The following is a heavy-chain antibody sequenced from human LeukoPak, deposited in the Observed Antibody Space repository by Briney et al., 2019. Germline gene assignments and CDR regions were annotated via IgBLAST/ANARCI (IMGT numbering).Heavy chain of an antibody. Sequence: GASVKVSCQASGYTFTSYGISWVRQAPGQGLEWMGWISAYNGNTNYAQKLQGRVTMTTDTSTSTAYMELRSLRSDDTAVYYCARVPHYYYYYYMDVWGKGTTVTVSS. CDR2: ISAYNGNT. V-gene: IGHV1-18*01. CDR3: ARVPHYYYYYYMDV. CDR1: GYTFTSYG. J-gene: IGHJ6*03.